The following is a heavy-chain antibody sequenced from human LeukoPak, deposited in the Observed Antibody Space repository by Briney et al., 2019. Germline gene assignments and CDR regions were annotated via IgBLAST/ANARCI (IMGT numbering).Heavy chain of an antibody. D-gene: IGHD5-12*01. CDR1: GFTFSSYA. CDR3: ARGSVVYTSGYDYTDFDY. Sequence: GGSLRLSCAASGFTFSSYAMSWVRQAPGKGLEWVSAISGSGGSTYYADSVKGRFTISRDNSKNTLYLQMNSLRAEDTAVYYCARGSVVYTSGYDYTDFDYWGQGTLVTVSS. J-gene: IGHJ4*02. V-gene: IGHV3-23*01. CDR2: ISGSGGST.